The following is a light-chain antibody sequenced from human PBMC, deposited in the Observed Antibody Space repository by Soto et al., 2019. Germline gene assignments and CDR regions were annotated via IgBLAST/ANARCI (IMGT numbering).Light chain of an antibody. J-gene: IGKJ2*03. Sequence: EIVLTQSPATLSLSPGERATLSCTASQSVGTSLAWYQQKPGQAPRLLIYDASDRATGTPAKFSGSGSGTDFTLTISNLEPEDFAVYSCQHGSSWPPMYSFGQGTKLEIK. CDR1: QSVGTS. CDR3: QHGSSWPPMYS. V-gene: IGKV3-11*01. CDR2: DAS.